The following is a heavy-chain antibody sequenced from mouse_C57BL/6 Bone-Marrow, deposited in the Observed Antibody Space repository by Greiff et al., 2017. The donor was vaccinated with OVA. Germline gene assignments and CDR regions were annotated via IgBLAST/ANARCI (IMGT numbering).Heavy chain of an antibody. D-gene: IGHD3-2*02. V-gene: IGHV5-4*01. CDR3: ARETAQATSFDY. J-gene: IGHJ2*01. Sequence: EVNVVESGGGLVKPGGSLKLSCAASGFTFSSYAMSWVRQTPEKRLEWVATISDGGSYTYYPDNVKGRFTISRDNAKNNLYLQMSHLKSEDTAMYYCARETAQATSFDYWGQGTTLTVSS. CDR2: ISDGGSYT. CDR1: GFTFSSYA.